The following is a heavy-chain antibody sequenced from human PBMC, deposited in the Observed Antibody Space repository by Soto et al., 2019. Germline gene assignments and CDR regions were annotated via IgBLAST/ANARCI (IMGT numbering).Heavy chain of an antibody. CDR2: IYYSGST. CDR3: ARVDGRDGPLHGDYYYYYMDA. Sequence: SETLSLTCTVSGGSVSSGSYYWSWIRQTPGKGLELIGYIYYSGSTNYNPSLKSRVTISVDTSKNQFSLKLSSVTAADTAVYYCARVDGRDGPLHGDYYYYYMDAWGKGTTVTVSS. CDR1: GGSVSSGSYY. J-gene: IGHJ6*03. V-gene: IGHV4-61*01. D-gene: IGHD1-26*01.